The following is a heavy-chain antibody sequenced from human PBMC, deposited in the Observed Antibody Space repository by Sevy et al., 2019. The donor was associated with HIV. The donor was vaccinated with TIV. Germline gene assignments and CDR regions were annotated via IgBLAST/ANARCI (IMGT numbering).Heavy chain of an antibody. D-gene: IGHD2-21*01. CDR2: ITSSSSFI. Sequence: GGSLRLSCAASGFTFRSYSMNWVRQAPGRGLEWVSSITSSSSFIFYADSVKGRFTISRDNAKNSLFLQMNSLRAEETAMDCCARPTSGRSKYEPLANARIYGMDVWGQGTTVTVSS. CDR3: ARPTSGRSKYEPLANARIYGMDV. J-gene: IGHJ6*02. CDR1: GFTFRSYS. V-gene: IGHV3-21*01.